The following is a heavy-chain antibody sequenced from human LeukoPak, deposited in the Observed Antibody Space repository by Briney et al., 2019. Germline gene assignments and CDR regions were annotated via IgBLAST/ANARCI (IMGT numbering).Heavy chain of an antibody. CDR2: INPNSGGT. V-gene: IGHV1-2*06. CDR1: GYIFSDYY. Sequence: VASVKVSCKASGYIFSDYYIHWVRQAPGQGLEWMGRINPNSGGTNYAQRFQGRVTMTRDTSISTAYMELSRLKSDDTAVYYCASSYYYDSSGYYLYNWFDPWGQGTLVTVSS. CDR3: ASSYYYDSSGYYLYNWFDP. J-gene: IGHJ5*02. D-gene: IGHD3-22*01.